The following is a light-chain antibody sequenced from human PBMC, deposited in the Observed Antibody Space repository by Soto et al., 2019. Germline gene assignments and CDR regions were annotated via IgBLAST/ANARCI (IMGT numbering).Light chain of an antibody. V-gene: IGKV1-5*03. Sequence: DVQMTQSPSTLSASVGDRVTITCRASQSISTWLAWYQQEPGKAPKLLIHRASSLQSGVPSRFSGSGSGTEFTLTISSLQPDDFATYYCQQYNSYSFGQGTKVDI. J-gene: IGKJ1*01. CDR1: QSISTW. CDR2: RAS. CDR3: QQYNSYS.